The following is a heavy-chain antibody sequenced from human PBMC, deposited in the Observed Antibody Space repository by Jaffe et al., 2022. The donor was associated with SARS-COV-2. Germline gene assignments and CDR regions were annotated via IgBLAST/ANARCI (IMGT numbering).Heavy chain of an antibody. D-gene: IGHD3-10*01. CDR2: IKSKTDGGTT. V-gene: IGHV3-15*01. Sequence: EVQLVESGGGLVKPGGSLRLSCAASGFTFSNAWMSWVRQAPGKGLEWVGRIKSKTDGGTTDYAAPVKGRFTISRDDSKNTLYLQMNSLKTEDTAVYYCTTVYVWFGEFSFDYWGQGTLVTVSS. CDR3: TTVYVWFGEFSFDY. J-gene: IGHJ4*02. CDR1: GFTFSNAW.